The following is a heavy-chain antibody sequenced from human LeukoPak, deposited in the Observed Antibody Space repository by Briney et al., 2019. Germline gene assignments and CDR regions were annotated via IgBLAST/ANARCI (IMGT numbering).Heavy chain of an antibody. CDR1: GGSISSGDYY. J-gene: IGHJ3*02. D-gene: IGHD3-9*01. CDR3: ASTYYDILTGPRAFDI. Sequence: SQTLSLTCTVSGGSISSGDYYWSWIRQPPGKGLEWIGYIHYSGSTYYNPSLKSRVTISVDTSKNQFSLKLSSVTAADTAVYYCASTYYDILTGPRAFDIWGQGTMVTVSS. V-gene: IGHV4-30-4*01. CDR2: IHYSGST.